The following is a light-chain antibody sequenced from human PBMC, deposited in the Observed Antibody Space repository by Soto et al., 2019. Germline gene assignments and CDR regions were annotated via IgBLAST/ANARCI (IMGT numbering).Light chain of an antibody. Sequence: QSVLTQPPSASGTPGQRVTISCSGSSSNIGSNYVSWYHQLPGTAPKLLVYGNNQRPSGVPDRFSGSKSGTSASLAISGLRPEDEADYYCAAWDDSLSGVVFGGGTQLTVL. J-gene: IGLJ3*02. V-gene: IGLV1-47*01. CDR1: SSNIGSNY. CDR2: GNN. CDR3: AAWDDSLSGVV.